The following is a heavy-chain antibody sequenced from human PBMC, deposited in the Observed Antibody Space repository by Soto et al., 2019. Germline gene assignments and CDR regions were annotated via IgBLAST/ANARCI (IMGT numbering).Heavy chain of an antibody. CDR2: IIPILGIA. D-gene: IGHD3-9*01. CDR1: GGTFSSYT. CDR3: ASATYDILTGRRSDYFDY. V-gene: IGHV1-69*02. J-gene: IGHJ4*02. Sequence: GASVKVSCKASGGTFSSYTISWVRQAPGQGLEWMGRIIPILGIANYAQKFQGRVTITADKSTSTAYMELSSLRSEDTAVYYCASATYDILTGRRSDYFDYWGQGTLVTAPQ.